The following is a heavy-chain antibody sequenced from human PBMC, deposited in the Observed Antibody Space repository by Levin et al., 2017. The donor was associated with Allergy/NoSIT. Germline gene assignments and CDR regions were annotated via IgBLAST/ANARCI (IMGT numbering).Heavy chain of an antibody. CDR3: AKVPQDSGSYYGTAYYFDY. CDR2: ISGSGGST. J-gene: IGHJ4*02. D-gene: IGHD1-26*01. V-gene: IGHV3-23*01. CDR1: GFTFSSYA. Sequence: GGSLRLSCAASGFTFSSYAMSWVRQAPGKGLEWVSAISGSGGSTYYADSVKGRFTISRDNSKNTLYLQMNSLRAEDTAVYYCAKVPQDSGSYYGTAYYFDYWGQGTLVTVSS.